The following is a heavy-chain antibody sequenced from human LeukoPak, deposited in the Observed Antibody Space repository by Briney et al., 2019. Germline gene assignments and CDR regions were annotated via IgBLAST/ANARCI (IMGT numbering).Heavy chain of an antibody. CDR3: ARGGYDILEFLFDY. CDR2: IWRDGSNS. V-gene: IGHV3-33*01. D-gene: IGHD3-9*01. Sequence: GGSLRLSCAASGFTFNNYYIHWVRQAPGKGLEWVAVIWRDGSNSYYADSVKGRFTISRDNSKNTLSLQMNSLRAEDTAVYHCARGGYDILEFLFDYWGQGTLVTASS. CDR1: GFTFNNYY. J-gene: IGHJ4*02.